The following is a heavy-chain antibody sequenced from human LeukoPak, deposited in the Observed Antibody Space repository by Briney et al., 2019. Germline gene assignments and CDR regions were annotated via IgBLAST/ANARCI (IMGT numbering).Heavy chain of an antibody. V-gene: IGHV7-4-1*02. CDR2: INTNTGNP. D-gene: IGHD3-22*01. CDR3: APGFDSSGYPTSG. Sequence: SVKASCKASGYTFTSYAMNWVRQAPGQGLEWMGWINTNTGNPTYAQGFTGRFVFSLDTSVSTAYLQISSLKAEDTAVYYCAPGFDSSGYPTSGWGQGTLVTVSS. CDR1: GYTFTSYA. J-gene: IGHJ4*02.